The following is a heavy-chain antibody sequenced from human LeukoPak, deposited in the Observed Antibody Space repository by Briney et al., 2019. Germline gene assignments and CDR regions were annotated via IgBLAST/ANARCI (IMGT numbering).Heavy chain of an antibody. CDR1: GFTFSAYA. CDR3: ARAPNGDYIGAFDM. J-gene: IGHJ3*02. CDR2: IRGGGGSA. V-gene: IGHV3-23*01. D-gene: IGHD4-17*01. Sequence: GGSLRLSCAASGFTFSAYAMMWVRQAPGKGPEWVSAIRGGGGSAFYADSVKGRFTISRDNSKYTLFLQMNSLRAEDTAVYYCARAPNGDYIGAFDMGGPGTRVTVS.